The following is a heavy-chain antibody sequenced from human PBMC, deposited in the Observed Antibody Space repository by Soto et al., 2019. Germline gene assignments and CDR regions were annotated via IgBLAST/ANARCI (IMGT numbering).Heavy chain of an antibody. CDR3: ARCPARDPTGDRGWSDY. CDR2: IIPIFGTA. D-gene: IGHD6-19*01. V-gene: IGHV1-69*13. CDR1: GGTFSSYA. J-gene: IGHJ4*02. Sequence: GASVKVSCKASGGTFSSYAISWVRQAPGQGLEWMGGIIPIFGTANYAQKFQGRVTITADESTSTAYMELSSLRSEDTAVYYCARCPARDPTGDRGWSDYWGQGTLVTVSS.